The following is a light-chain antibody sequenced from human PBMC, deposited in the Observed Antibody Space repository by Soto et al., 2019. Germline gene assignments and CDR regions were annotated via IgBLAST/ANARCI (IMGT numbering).Light chain of an antibody. CDR1: QNINKY. CDR2: DAS. CDR3: QQRSNWPIT. J-gene: IGKJ5*01. V-gene: IGKV3-11*01. Sequence: EIVLTQSPGTLSLSPGERATLSCRTSQNINKYLAWYQQKPGQAPRLLISDASNRAPGIPARFSGSGSGTDFTLTISSLEPEDVAVYYCQQRSNWPITFGQGTRLEIK.